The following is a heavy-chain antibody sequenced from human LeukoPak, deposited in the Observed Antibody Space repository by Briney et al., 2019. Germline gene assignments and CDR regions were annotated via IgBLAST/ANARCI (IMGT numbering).Heavy chain of an antibody. CDR2: ISPYSGLT. D-gene: IGHD5-18*01. V-gene: IGHV1-18*01. J-gene: IGHJ4*02. CDR1: GYTFTSYA. CDR3: ARLDSYGSSQADY. Sequence: ASVKVSCKTSGYTFTSYAITWVRQAPGQGLEWMGWISPYSGLTDYAQMLQGRVTMTTDTSASTAYMELTSLRSDDTAMYYCARLDSYGSSQADYWGQGALVTVSS.